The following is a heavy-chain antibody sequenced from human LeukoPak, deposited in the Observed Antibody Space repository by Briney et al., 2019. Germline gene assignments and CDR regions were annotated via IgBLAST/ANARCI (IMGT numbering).Heavy chain of an antibody. CDR2: IRYDGSNK. CDR3: AKDGSSRYYDILTGHYSSYFDY. Sequence: GGSLRLSCAASGFTFSSYGMHWVRQAPGKGLEWVAFIRYDGSNKYYADSVKGRFTISRDNSKNTLYLQMNSLRAEDTAVYYCAKDGSSRYYDILTGHYSSYFDYWGQGTLVTVSS. CDR1: GFTFSSYG. D-gene: IGHD3-9*01. J-gene: IGHJ4*02. V-gene: IGHV3-30*02.